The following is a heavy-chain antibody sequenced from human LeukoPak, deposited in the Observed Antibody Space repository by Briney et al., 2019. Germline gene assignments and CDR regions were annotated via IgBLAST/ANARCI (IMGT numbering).Heavy chain of an antibody. V-gene: IGHV1-46*01. CDR3: ARTLSGDPPGY. D-gene: IGHD2-21*02. Sequence: ASVKVSCKASGYTFTSYYMHWVRQAPGQGLEWMGIINPSGGSTSYAQEFQGRVTMTRDTSTSTVYMELSSLRSEDTAVYYCARTLSGDPPGYWGQGTLVTVSS. CDR1: GYTFTSYY. CDR2: INPSGGST. J-gene: IGHJ4*02.